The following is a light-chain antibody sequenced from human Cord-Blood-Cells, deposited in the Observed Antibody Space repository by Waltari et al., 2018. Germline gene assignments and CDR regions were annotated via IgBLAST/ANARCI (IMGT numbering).Light chain of an antibody. CDR2: RNN. CDR1: SSNLGSNY. Sequence: QSVLTQPPSASGTPGQRGTISCSGSSSNLGSNYVYWYQQLPGTAPKRLIYRNNQRPSGVPDRFSGSKSGTSASLAISGLRSEDEADYYCAAWDDSLRGVFGGGTKLTVL. V-gene: IGLV1-47*01. CDR3: AAWDDSLRGV. J-gene: IGLJ3*02.